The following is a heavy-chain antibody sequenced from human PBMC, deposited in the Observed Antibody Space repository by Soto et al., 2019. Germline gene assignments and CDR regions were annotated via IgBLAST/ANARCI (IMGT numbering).Heavy chain of an antibody. CDR2: IIPIFGKT. CDR3: ATLTV. Sequence: QVQLVQSGAEVKRPGSSVKVSCKASGDTFSSYAFSWVRQAPGQGLEWMGGIIPIFGKTNYAQKFQGRVTITADEATSTAYTALSSLISDDTAVYYCATLTVWGQGTTGTVSS. J-gene: IGHJ6*02. V-gene: IGHV1-69*12. CDR1: GDTFSSYA.